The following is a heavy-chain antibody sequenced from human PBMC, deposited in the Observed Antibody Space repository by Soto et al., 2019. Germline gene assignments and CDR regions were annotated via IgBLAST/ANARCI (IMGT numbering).Heavy chain of an antibody. J-gene: IGHJ6*02. CDR2: IYYSGST. CDR3: ARDSKYYGSGTSPPYYYGMDV. V-gene: IGHV4-31*03. Sequence: SETLSLTCTVSGGSISSGGYYWSWIRQHPGKGWEWIGYIYYSGSTYYNPSLKSRVTISVDTSKNQFSLKLSSVTAADTAVYYCARDSKYYGSGTSPPYYYGMDVWGQGTTVTVSS. D-gene: IGHD3-10*01. CDR1: GGSISSGGYY.